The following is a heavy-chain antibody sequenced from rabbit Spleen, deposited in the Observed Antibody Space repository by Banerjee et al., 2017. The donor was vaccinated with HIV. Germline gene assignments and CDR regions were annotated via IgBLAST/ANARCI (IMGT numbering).Heavy chain of an antibody. CDR3: VRNSGWGVSYFTL. CDR1: GLDFSSRYW. CDR2: IDIVKSGST. Sequence: HEQLEESGGDLVKPGASLTLTCKASGLDFSSRYWICWVRQAPGKGPEWIACIDIVKSGSTYYASWVNGRFSVSRENTQNTVSLQLNSLTVADTATYFCVRNSGWGVSYFTLWGPGTLVTVS. V-gene: IGHV1S45*01. D-gene: IGHD4-1*01. J-gene: IGHJ4*01.